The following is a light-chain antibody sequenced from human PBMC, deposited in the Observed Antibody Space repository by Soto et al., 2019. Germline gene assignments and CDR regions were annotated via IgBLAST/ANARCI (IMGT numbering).Light chain of an antibody. Sequence: MTQFPATLSVSPGDRATLSCRTSQSVGVNLAWYQQKPGHSPRLLIYGTYIRATGIPARFSGSGSGTEFTLTISTLQSEDFAVYYCQRYNNWPFTFGPGTKVDVK. CDR2: GTY. CDR3: QRYNNWPFT. J-gene: IGKJ3*01. CDR1: QSVGVN. V-gene: IGKV3-15*01.